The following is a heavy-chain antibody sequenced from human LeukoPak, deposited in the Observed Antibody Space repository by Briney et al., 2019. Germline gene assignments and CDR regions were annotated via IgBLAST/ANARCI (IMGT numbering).Heavy chain of an antibody. CDR3: APRGDIEHSYVYGKWFDP. CDR1: GGSFSAYY. CDR2: INQSGSS. J-gene: IGHJ5*02. V-gene: IGHV4-34*01. D-gene: IGHD5-18*01. Sequence: AETLSLTCAVYGGSFSAYYWTWIRQPPGKGLEWIGEINQSGSSNYNSSLRSRVSTSVDTSYKQFSLRQSSVTAADTAVYYCAPRGDIEHSYVYGKWFDPWGQGTRVTVSS.